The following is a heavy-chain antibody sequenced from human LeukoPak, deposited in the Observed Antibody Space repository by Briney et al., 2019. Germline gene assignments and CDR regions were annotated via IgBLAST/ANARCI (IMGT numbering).Heavy chain of an antibody. CDR2: IYYSGNT. CDR1: GGSINSDSDY. V-gene: IGHV4-39*07. D-gene: IGHD4-17*01. Sequence: SETLSLTCTVSGGSINSDSDYWGWIRQPPGKGLELIGNIYYSGNTYYNPSLKSRVTISLDTSKNQFSLKLSSVTAADTAVYYCAREPIYGDYRYFDLWGRGTLVTVSS. CDR3: AREPIYGDYRYFDL. J-gene: IGHJ2*01.